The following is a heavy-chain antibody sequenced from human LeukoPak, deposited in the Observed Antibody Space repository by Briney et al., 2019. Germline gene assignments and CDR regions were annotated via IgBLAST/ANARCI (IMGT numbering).Heavy chain of an antibody. Sequence: GRSLRLSCAASGFTFSSYDMHWVRQAPGKGLEWVALISYYGSNKYYADSVKGRFTISRDSSKNTLYLQMNSLRPEDTAIYYCAKGGYGIQLWWAFDIWGQGTMVTVSS. D-gene: IGHD5-18*01. V-gene: IGHV3-30*18. CDR1: GFTFSSYD. CDR2: ISYYGSNK. J-gene: IGHJ3*02. CDR3: AKGGYGIQLWWAFDI.